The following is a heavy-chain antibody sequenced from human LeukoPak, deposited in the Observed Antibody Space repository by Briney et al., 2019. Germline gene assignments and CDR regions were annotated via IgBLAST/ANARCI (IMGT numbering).Heavy chain of an antibody. D-gene: IGHD3-10*01. V-gene: IGHV3-30*18. Sequence: PGGSLRLSCAASGFTFSSYGMHWVRQAPGKGLEWVAVISYDGSNKYYADSVKGRFTISGDNSKNTLYLQMNSLRAEDTAVYYCAKASDHWDGSGSYDYWGQGTLVTVSS. CDR1: GFTFSSYG. CDR2: ISYDGSNK. J-gene: IGHJ4*02. CDR3: AKASDHWDGSGSYDY.